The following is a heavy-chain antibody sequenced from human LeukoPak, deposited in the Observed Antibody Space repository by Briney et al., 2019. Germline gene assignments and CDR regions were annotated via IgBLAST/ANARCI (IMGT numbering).Heavy chain of an antibody. V-gene: IGHV1-24*01. CDR2: FDREDGET. CDR1: GYTLTELS. CDR3: ATVTYYYDSSGYQFDY. D-gene: IGHD3-22*01. Sequence: ASVKVSCKVSGYTLTELSMHWVRHAPGKGLERMGGFDREDGETIYAQKFQGRVTMTEDTSTDTAYMELSSLRSEDTAVYYCATVTYYYDSSGYQFDYWGQGTLVTVSS. J-gene: IGHJ4*02.